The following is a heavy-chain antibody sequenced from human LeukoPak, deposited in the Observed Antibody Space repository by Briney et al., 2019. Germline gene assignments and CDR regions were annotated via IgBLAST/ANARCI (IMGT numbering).Heavy chain of an antibody. CDR2: ISSSSSYT. CDR1: GFTFSDYY. D-gene: IGHD3-9*01. Sequence: GGSLRLSCAASGFTFSDYYMSWIRQAPGKGLEWVSYISSSSSYTNYADSVKGRFTISRDNAKNSLYLQMNSLRAEDTAVYYCARGTRYDILTGYSYYFDYWGQGTLVTVSS. CDR3: ARGTRYDILTGYSYYFDY. V-gene: IGHV3-11*05. J-gene: IGHJ4*02.